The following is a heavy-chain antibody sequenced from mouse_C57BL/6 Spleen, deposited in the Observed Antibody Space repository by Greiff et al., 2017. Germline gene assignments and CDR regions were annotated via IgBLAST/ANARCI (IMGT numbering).Heavy chain of an antibody. V-gene: IGHV5-17*01. CDR1: GFTFSDYG. Sequence: EVMLVESGGGLVKPGGSLKLSCAASGFTFSDYGMHWVRQAPEKGLEWVAYISSGSSTIYYADTVKGRFTISRDNAKNTLFLQMTSLRSEDTAMYYCARRYYDYPYAMGDWGQGTSVTVSS. J-gene: IGHJ4*01. CDR2: ISSGSSTI. D-gene: IGHD2-4*01. CDR3: ARRYYDYPYAMGD.